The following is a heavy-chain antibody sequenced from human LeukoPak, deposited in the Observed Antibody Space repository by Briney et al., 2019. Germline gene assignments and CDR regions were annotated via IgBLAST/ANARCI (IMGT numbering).Heavy chain of an antibody. CDR1: GFTFSSYA. CDR2: IYSGGST. J-gene: IGHJ4*02. Sequence: GGSLRLSCAASGFTFSSYAMSWVRQAPGKGLEWVSVIYSGGSTYYADSVKGRFTISRDNSKNTLYLQMNSLRAEDTAVYYCARASSSSLFDYWGQGTLVTVSS. V-gene: IGHV3-53*01. D-gene: IGHD6-6*01. CDR3: ARASSSSLFDY.